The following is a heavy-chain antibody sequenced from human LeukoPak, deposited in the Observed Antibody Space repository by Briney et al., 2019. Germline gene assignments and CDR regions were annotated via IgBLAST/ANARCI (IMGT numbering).Heavy chain of an antibody. D-gene: IGHD3-16*01. CDR3: ARDPPFGWYAFDP. J-gene: IGHJ5*02. CDR2: INPSGGST. CDR1: GYTFTGYY. Sequence: GASVKVSCKASGYTFTGYYMHWVRQAPGQGLEWMGIINPSGGSTSYAQKFQGRVTMTRDTSTSTVYMELSSLRSEDTAVYYCARDPPFGWYAFDPWGQGTLVTVSS. V-gene: IGHV1-46*01.